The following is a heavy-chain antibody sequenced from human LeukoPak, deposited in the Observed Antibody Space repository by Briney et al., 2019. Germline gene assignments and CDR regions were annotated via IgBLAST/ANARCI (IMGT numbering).Heavy chain of an antibody. CDR3: ANQDSTEYSYYFDF. Sequence: GGSLRLSCAASGFTVSSNYMSWVRQAPGKGLEWVSVIYSGGSTYYADSVKGRFTISRDNSKNTLYLQMNSLRAEDTAVYYCANQDSTEYSYYFDFWGQGTLVTVSS. J-gene: IGHJ4*02. CDR1: GFTVSSNY. V-gene: IGHV3-53*05. D-gene: IGHD2/OR15-2a*01. CDR2: IYSGGST.